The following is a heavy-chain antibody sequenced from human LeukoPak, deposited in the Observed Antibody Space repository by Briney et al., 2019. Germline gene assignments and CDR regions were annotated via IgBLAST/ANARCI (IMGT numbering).Heavy chain of an antibody. Sequence: GGSLRLSCAASGFTFSSYSMNWVRQAPGKGLEWVSSISSSSYIYYADSVKGRFTISRDNAKNSLYLQMNSLRAEDTAVYYCARDQTIFGVVIIGLRAFDIWAKGQWSPSLQ. J-gene: IGHJ3*02. D-gene: IGHD3-3*01. V-gene: IGHV3-21*01. CDR2: ISSSSYI. CDR3: ARDQTIFGVVIIGLRAFDI. CDR1: GFTFSSYS.